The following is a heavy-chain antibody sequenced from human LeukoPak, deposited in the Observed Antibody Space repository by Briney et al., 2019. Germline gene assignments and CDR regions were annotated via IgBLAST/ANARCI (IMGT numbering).Heavy chain of an antibody. CDR3: THSLILQSWMTNSD. Sequence: SGPTLVNPTQTLTLTCTFSGFSLSTTGVGVGWIRQPPGKALEWLALIYWDDDKRYSPSLKSRLTITKDTSKNQVVLTMTKMDPVDTATYYCTHSLILQSWMTNSDWGQGTLVTVSS. V-gene: IGHV2-5*02. CDR1: GFSLSTTGVG. CDR2: IYWDDDK. J-gene: IGHJ4*02. D-gene: IGHD4-23*01.